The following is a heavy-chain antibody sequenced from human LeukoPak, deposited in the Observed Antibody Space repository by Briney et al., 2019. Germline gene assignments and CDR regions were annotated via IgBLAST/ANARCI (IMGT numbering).Heavy chain of an antibody. J-gene: IGHJ4*02. CDR2: ISVRSNYI. CDR1: GFTFSSFS. Sequence: GGSLRLSCAASGFTFSSFSINWVRQAPGKGLERVSSISVRSNYIYYADSVRGRFTISRDDARDSLYLQMNSLRAEDTAVYYCVRLRRNSDTSGYYYYYDFWGQGTLVTVSS. CDR3: VRLRRNSDTSGYYYYYDF. D-gene: IGHD3-22*01. V-gene: IGHV3-21*01.